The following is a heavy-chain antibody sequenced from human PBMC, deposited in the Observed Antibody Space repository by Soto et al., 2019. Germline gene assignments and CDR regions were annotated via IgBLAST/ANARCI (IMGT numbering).Heavy chain of an antibody. CDR3: AKARADYYDSSGYPVDY. CDR1: GFTFSSYP. CDR2: ISGSGGST. J-gene: IGHJ4*02. D-gene: IGHD3-22*01. V-gene: IGHV3-23*01. Sequence: TGGSRRLSCEPSGFTFSSYPMSWVPQAPGKGLEWVLAISGSGGSTYYADSVKGRFTISRDNSKNTLYLQMNSLRAEDTAVHYCAKARADYYDSSGYPVDYWGQGTLVTVSS.